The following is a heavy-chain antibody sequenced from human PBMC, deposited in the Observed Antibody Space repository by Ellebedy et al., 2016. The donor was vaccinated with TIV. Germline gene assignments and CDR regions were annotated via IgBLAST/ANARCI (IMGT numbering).Heavy chain of an antibody. J-gene: IGHJ5*02. CDR1: GFTFTTYA. V-gene: IGHV3-23*01. Sequence: GESLKISXAASGFTFTTYAMGWVRQAPGKGLVWVSAISADGVTTFYADSVTGRFTISRDNSKNTLLPQMNSLRAEDTAIYYCAKIGPRDCTSTSCWFDPWGQGTLVTVSS. D-gene: IGHD2-2*01. CDR3: AKIGPRDCTSTSCWFDP. CDR2: ISADGVTT.